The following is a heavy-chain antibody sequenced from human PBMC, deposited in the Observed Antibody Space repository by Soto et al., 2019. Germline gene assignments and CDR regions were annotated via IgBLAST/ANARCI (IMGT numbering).Heavy chain of an antibody. D-gene: IGHD3-16*01. CDR1: GYTFTSYG. CDR2: ISAYNGKT. J-gene: IGHJ6*02. V-gene: IGHV1-18*01. CDR3: AVLTLGGLSDLYYYCGMDV. Sequence: QVQLVQSGAEVKKPGASVKVSCKASGYTFTSYGISWVRQAPGQGLEWMGWISAYNGKTDYAQKLQGRVTMTTDTSTSTAYMELRSLRSDDTAAYYCAVLTLGGLSDLYYYCGMDVWGQGTTVTVSS.